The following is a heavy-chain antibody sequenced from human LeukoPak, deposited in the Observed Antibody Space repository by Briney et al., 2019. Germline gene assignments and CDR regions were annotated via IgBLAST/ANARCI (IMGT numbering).Heavy chain of an antibody. J-gene: IGHJ4*02. CDR2: INHSGST. D-gene: IGHD3-10*01. CDR1: GGSFSGYY. CDR3: ARGRGSGSYYFDY. Sequence: PSETLSLACAVYGGSFSGYYWSWIRQPPGKGLEWIGEINHSGSTNYNPSLKSRVTISVDTSKNQFSLKLSSVTAADTAVYYCARGRGSGSYYFDYWGQGTLVTVSS. V-gene: IGHV4-34*01.